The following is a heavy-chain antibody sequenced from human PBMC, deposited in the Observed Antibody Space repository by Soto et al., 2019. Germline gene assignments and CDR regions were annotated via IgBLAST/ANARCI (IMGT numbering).Heavy chain of an antibody. CDR3: ARQRLNVFDI. J-gene: IGHJ3*02. D-gene: IGHD6-25*01. CDR1: GFAFSGYW. CDR2: SNSDGTST. V-gene: IGHV3-74*01. Sequence: EVQLVESGGGLVQPGGSLRLSCAASGFAFSGYWMRWVRQAPGKGLVWVSRSNSDGTSTTYADSVKGRFTISRDNAKNMLYLQMNSLRAEDTAVYYCARQRLNVFDIWGQGAMVTVSS.